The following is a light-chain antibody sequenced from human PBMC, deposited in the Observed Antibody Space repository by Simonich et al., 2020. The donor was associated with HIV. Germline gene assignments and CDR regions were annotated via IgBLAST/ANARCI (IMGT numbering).Light chain of an antibody. J-gene: IGKJ2*01. CDR3: QQCYSYPYT. V-gene: IGKV1-5*03. Sequence: DIQMTQSPSTLSASVGDRITITCRASQSISSCLAWSQQRPGRAPNLLIYKASSLESGVPSRVSGSGSGTEFTLTISSLQPDDFATYYCQQCYSYPYTFGQGTKLEIK. CDR1: QSISSC. CDR2: KAS.